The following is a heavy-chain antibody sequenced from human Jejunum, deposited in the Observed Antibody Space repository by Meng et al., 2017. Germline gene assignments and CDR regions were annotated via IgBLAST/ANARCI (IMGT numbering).Heavy chain of an antibody. CDR2: FTASTST. J-gene: IGHJ4*02. CDR3: AKLTSS. Sequence: VESGGGLVLSCVASGFSFSSTSMSWVRQAPGKGLEWVSTFTASTSTFYADSVKGRFTIPRDNSKNTLYLQMNSLRAEDTAVYYCAKLTSSWGQGTLVTVSS. D-gene: IGHD3-16*01. V-gene: IGHV3-23*01. CDR1: GFSFSSTS.